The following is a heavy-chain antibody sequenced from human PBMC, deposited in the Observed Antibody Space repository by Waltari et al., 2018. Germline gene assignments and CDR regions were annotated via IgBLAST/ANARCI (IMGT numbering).Heavy chain of an antibody. CDR1: GFTVSSNY. V-gene: IGHV3-53*01. CDR2: IYSGCST. CDR3: ARDLWSGDSSWYQDY. D-gene: IGHD6-13*01. Sequence: EVQLVESGGGLIQPGGSLRLSCADSGFTVSSNYMSWVRQAPGKGLEWVSVIYSGCSTYYADSVKGRFTISRDNSKNTLYLQMNSLRAEDTAVYYCARDLWSGDSSWYQDYWGQGTLVTVSS. J-gene: IGHJ4*02.